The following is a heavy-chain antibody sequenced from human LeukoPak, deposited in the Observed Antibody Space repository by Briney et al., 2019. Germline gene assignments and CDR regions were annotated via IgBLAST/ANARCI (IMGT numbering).Heavy chain of an antibody. D-gene: IGHD3-10*01. Sequence: ASVKVSCKASGYTFTGYYMHWVRQAPGQGLEWMGWINPNSGGTNYAQKFQGRVTATRDTSISTAYMELSSLRSDDTAVYYCARADYGSGNWFDPWGQGTLVTVSS. CDR3: ARADYGSGNWFDP. CDR1: GYTFTGYY. J-gene: IGHJ5*02. CDR2: INPNSGGT. V-gene: IGHV1-2*02.